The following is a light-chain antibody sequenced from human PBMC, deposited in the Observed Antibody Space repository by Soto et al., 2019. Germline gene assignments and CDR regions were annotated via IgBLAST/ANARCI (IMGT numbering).Light chain of an antibody. Sequence: EIVLTQSPGTLSLSPGERATLSCRASQSVRSNYLAWYRQTPGQAPRLLIYGASNRATGIPVRFSGSGSGTDFTLIISRLEPEDFALYYCQQYGSSPWTFGQGTKVEIK. CDR2: GAS. CDR1: QSVRSNY. CDR3: QQYGSSPWT. J-gene: IGKJ1*01. V-gene: IGKV3-20*01.